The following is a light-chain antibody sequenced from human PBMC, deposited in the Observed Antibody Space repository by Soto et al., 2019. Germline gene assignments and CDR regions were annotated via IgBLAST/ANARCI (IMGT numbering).Light chain of an antibody. Sequence: EIVMTQSPATLSVSPGERATLSCRASQSVRTNLAWYQQRPGQAPRLLIFGASSRATGIPDKFSGSGSGTDFTLTISSLEPEDFAVYYCQQRNSWPPTFTFGQGTRLEIK. CDR2: GAS. CDR3: QQRNSWPPTFT. V-gene: IGKV3D-15*01. J-gene: IGKJ5*01. CDR1: QSVRTN.